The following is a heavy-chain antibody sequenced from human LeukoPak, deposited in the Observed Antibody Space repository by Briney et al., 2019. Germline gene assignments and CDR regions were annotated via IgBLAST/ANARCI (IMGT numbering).Heavy chain of an antibody. CDR3: ARHRGIAVAGDY. CDR2: IYPGDSDT. J-gene: IGHJ4*02. V-gene: IGHV5-51*01. D-gene: IGHD6-19*01. Sequence: GESLKISCRGSGYSFTSYWIGWVRQMPGKGLGWRGIIYPGDSDTRYSPSFQGQVTISADKSISTAYLQWSSLKTSDTAMYYCARHRGIAVAGDYWGQGTLVTVSS. CDR1: GYSFTSYW.